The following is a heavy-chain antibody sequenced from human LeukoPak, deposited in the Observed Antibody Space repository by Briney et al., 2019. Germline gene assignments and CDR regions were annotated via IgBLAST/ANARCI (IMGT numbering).Heavy chain of an antibody. V-gene: IGHV4-4*07. CDR1: GGSISSYY. Sequence: SETLSLTCTVSGGSISSYYWSWIRQPAGKGLEWFGRIYTSGSTNYNPSLKSRVTMSVDTSKNQFSLKLGSVTAADTAVYYCATHPYCSSTSCFDYWGQGTLVTVSS. D-gene: IGHD2-2*01. CDR3: ATHPYCSSTSCFDY. CDR2: IYTSGST. J-gene: IGHJ4*02.